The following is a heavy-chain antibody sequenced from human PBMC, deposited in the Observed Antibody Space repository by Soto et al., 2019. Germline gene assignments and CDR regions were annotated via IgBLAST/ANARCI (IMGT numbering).Heavy chain of an antibody. J-gene: IGHJ4*01. V-gene: IGHV3-48*01. CDR3: AKRGTYVSGSYEVGY. D-gene: IGHD3-10*01. Sequence: EVQLVESGGGLVQPGGSLRLSCAASGFTFSSYGMNWVRQAPGKGLEWVSYISSTSNTIYDADSVKGRFTISRDKAKNSLYLQMNSLRAEDKAVYYCAKRGTYVSGSYEVGYWGQGTLVTVSS. CDR1: GFTFSSYG. CDR2: ISSTSNTI.